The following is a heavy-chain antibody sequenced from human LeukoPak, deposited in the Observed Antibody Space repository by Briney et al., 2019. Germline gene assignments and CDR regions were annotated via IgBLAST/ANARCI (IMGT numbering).Heavy chain of an antibody. J-gene: IGHJ4*02. D-gene: IGHD2-8*01. CDR1: GGSISSYY. V-gene: IGHV4-4*07. CDR3: AREPYCTNGVCSAY. CDR2: IYTSGNT. Sequence: SETLSLTCTVSGGSISSYYWSWIRQPAGKGLEWIGCIYTSGNTNYNPSLRSRVTMSVDTSKNQFSLKLSSVTAGDTAVYYCAREPYCTNGVCSAYWGQGTLVTVSS.